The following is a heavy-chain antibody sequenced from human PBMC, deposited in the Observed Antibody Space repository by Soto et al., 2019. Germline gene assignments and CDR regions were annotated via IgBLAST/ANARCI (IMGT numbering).Heavy chain of an antibody. CDR1: GFTFSSYA. Sequence: PGGSLRLSCAASGFTFSSYAMSWVRQAPGKGLEWVSAISGSGGSTYYADSVKGRFTISRDNSKNTLYLQMNSLRAEDTAVYYCAKANYDILTGYYHYYYYYYMDVWGKGTTVTVSS. V-gene: IGHV3-23*01. CDR3: AKANYDILTGYYHYYYYYYMDV. J-gene: IGHJ6*03. CDR2: ISGSGGST. D-gene: IGHD3-9*01.